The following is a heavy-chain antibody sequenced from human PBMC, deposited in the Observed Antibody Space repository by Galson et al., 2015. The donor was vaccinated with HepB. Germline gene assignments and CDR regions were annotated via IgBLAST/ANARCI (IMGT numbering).Heavy chain of an antibody. D-gene: IGHD2-2*01. CDR3: AAERSTTWYRSGWFDP. CDR1: GFSFINDW. CDR2: IKSKTDGGTT. J-gene: IGHJ5*02. V-gene: IGHV3-15*01. Sequence: SLRLSCAASGFSFINDWMTWVRQAPGKGLEWVGRIKSKTDGGTTDYGAPVKGRFTISKDDSKNTLYLHMNSLKTDDTAVYFCAAERSTTWYRSGWFDPWGQGTLVTVSS.